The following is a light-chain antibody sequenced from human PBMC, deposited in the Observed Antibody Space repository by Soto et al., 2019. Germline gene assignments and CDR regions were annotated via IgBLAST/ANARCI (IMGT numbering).Light chain of an antibody. CDR3: QQYNNWPPWT. J-gene: IGKJ1*01. CDR2: GAS. CDR1: PSVSSN. Sequence: TTSPATLSVYPGEIATLSWSASPSVSSNLAWYQQKPGQAPRLLIYGASTRATGIPARFSGSGSGTEFTLTISSLQSEDFAVYYCQQYNNWPPWTFGQGTKVDSK. V-gene: IGKV3-15*01.